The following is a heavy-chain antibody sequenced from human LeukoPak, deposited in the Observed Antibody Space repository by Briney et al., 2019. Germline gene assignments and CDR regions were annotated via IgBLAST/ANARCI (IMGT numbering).Heavy chain of an antibody. CDR1: GGSITSYY. J-gene: IGHJ2*01. Sequence: SETLSLTCTASGGSITSYYWRWIRQPPGKGLEWIGYIYYSGSTNYNPSLKSRVTISVDTSKNQFSLKLSSVTAADTAVYYCARAVGDVSPFAPGGRGTLVTVSS. CDR3: ARAVGDVSPFAP. CDR2: IYYSGST. V-gene: IGHV4-59*01. D-gene: IGHD4-23*01.